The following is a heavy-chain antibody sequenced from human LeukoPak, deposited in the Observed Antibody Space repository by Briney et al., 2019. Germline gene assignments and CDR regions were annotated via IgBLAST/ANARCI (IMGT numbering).Heavy chain of an antibody. CDR1: GFIFDNYG. CDR3: ARVTVYYDRSGYFDF. D-gene: IGHD3-22*01. CDR2: INWNGGST. Sequence: GRSLRLSCAASGFIFDNYGMSWVRQAPGKGLEWVSGINWNGGSTGYADSVKGRFTISRDKAKNSLYLQLNSLRAEDTALYYCARVTVYYDRSGYFDFWGQGTLVTVSS. J-gene: IGHJ4*02. V-gene: IGHV3-20*04.